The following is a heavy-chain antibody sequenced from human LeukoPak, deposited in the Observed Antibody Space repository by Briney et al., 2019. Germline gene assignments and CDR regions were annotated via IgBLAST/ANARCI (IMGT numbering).Heavy chain of an antibody. CDR1: DFTFSRYA. J-gene: IGHJ4*02. V-gene: IGHV3-23*01. D-gene: IGHD1-26*01. CDR3: ARDGGSYYVAY. Sequence: GGSLRLSCAAPDFTFSRYAMSWVRQAPGKGLEWVSGISGSGATTYYADSVKGRFTISRDNSKNTLYLQMNSLRADDTAVYYCARDGGSYYVAYWGQGTLVTVSS. CDR2: ISGSGATT.